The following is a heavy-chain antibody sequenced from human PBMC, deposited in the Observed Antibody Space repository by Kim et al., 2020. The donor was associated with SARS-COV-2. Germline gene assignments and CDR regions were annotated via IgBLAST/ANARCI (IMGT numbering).Heavy chain of an antibody. CDR3: ARVGGSSWFFAN. CDR2: IKQDGSEK. J-gene: IGHJ4*02. Sequence: GGSLRLSCAASGFTFSSYWMSWVRQAPGKGLEWVANIKQDGSEKYYVDSVKGRFAISRDNAKNSLFLQMNSLRAEDRAVYYCARVGGSSWFFANWGQGTLVTVSS. CDR1: GFTFSSYW. D-gene: IGHD6-13*01. V-gene: IGHV3-7*05.